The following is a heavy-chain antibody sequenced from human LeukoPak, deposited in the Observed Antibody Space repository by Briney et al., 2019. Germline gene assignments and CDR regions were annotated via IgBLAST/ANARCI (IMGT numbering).Heavy chain of an antibody. D-gene: IGHD6-19*01. Sequence: ASVKVSCKAFGYTFTGYYIHWVRQAPGQGLEWMGYINPNSGGTTYAHKFQGRVTMTRDTSISTAFMELSGLRSDDTAVYYCAKDKVGSGWYKICFDPWGQGTLVSVSS. CDR3: AKDKVGSGWYKICFDP. CDR2: INPNSGGT. J-gene: IGHJ5*02. V-gene: IGHV1-2*07. CDR1: GYTFTGYY.